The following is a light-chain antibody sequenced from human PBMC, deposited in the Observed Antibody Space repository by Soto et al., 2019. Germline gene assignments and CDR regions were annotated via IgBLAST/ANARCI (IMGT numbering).Light chain of an antibody. CDR2: GNS. CDR3: QSYDSSLSAPV. V-gene: IGLV1-40*01. J-gene: IGLJ3*02. Sequence: QSVLTQPPSVSGAPGQRVTISCTGSSSNVGAGYDVHWYQQLPGTAPKLLIYGNSNRPSGVPDRFSGSKSGTSASLAITGPQAEDEADSYCQSYDSSLSAPVFGGGTELTVL. CDR1: SSNVGAGYD.